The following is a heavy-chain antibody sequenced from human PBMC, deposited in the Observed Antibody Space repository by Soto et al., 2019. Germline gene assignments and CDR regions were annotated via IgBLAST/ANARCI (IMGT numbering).Heavy chain of an antibody. CDR1: GHTFTRDY. CDR3: ATRYYYDSSGYLH. J-gene: IGHJ4*02. V-gene: IGHV1-46*01. D-gene: IGHD3-22*01. Sequence: ASVKVSCEASGHTFTRDYMHCVRQAPGQGLEWMGIINPSGDSTSYAQNFQGRVTMTRDTSTSTVYMELSSLRSEDTAVYYCATRYYYDSSGYLHWGQGNMVTVSS. CDR2: INPSGDST.